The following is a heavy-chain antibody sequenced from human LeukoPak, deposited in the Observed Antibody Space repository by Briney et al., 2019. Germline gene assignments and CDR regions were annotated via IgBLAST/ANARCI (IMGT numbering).Heavy chain of an antibody. D-gene: IGHD6-19*01. J-gene: IGHJ4*02. CDR2: ISYDGSNK. Sequence: GGSLRLSCAASGFTFSSYGMHWVRQAPGKGLEWVAVISYDGSNKYYADSVKGRFTISRDNSKNTLYLQMNSLRAEDTAVYYCPKPSIAVAGLFDYWGQGTLVTVSS. V-gene: IGHV3-30*18. CDR3: PKPSIAVAGLFDY. CDR1: GFTFSSYG.